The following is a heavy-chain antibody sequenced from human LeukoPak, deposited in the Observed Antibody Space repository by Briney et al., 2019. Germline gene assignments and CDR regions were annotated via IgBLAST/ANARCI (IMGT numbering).Heavy chain of an antibody. D-gene: IGHD5-12*01. Sequence: PGGSLRLSCAASGFTFSSYAMSWVRQAPGKGLEWVSAISGSGGSTYYADSVKGRFTISRDNSMNTLYLQVNSLRAEDTAVYFCASGGLRSRGIYWGQGTLVTVSS. J-gene: IGHJ4*02. CDR2: ISGSGGST. CDR1: GFTFSSYA. CDR3: ASGGLRSRGIY. V-gene: IGHV3-23*01.